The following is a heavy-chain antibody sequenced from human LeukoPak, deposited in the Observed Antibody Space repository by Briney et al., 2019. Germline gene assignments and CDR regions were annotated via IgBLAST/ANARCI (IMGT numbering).Heavy chain of an antibody. CDR1: GYSFTSYW. J-gene: IGHJ6*03. CDR3: ARNRLDSSGYQTDYYYMDV. D-gene: IGHD3-22*01. V-gene: IGHV5-51*01. CDR2: IYPGDSDT. Sequence: RGESLKISCKGSGYSFTSYWIGWVRQMPGKGLEWMGIIYPGDSDTRYSPSFQGQVTISADKSISTAYLQWSSLKASDTAMYYCARNRLDSSGYQTDYYYMDVWGKGTTVTVSS.